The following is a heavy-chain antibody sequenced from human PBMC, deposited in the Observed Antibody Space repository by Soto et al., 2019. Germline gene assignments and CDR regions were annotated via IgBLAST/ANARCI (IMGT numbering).Heavy chain of an antibody. J-gene: IGHJ5*01. Sequence: EVHLVESGGGLVKPGGSLRLSCAASGFTFSRYGMNWLRQAPGKGLEWVASISSSTSYVYYADSVKGRFSTSRDNAKNILYLEMSGLRTEDTAVYYCARDPSEGRVGNWFESWGQGTLVTVSS. CDR2: ISSSTSYV. CDR3: ARDPSEGRVGNWFES. V-gene: IGHV3-21*06. CDR1: GFTFSRYG. D-gene: IGHD2-2*01.